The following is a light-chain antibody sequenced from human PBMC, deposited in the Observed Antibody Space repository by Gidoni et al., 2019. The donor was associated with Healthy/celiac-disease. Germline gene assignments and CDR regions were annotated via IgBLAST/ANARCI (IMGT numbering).Light chain of an antibody. Sequence: DIVLTQSPGTLSLSPGERATLSCRASQSVSSSYLAWYQQKPGQAPRLLIYGASSRATGIPDRFSCSGSGTDFTLTISRLEPEDFAVYYCQQYGSSLFTFGPGTKVDIK. CDR3: QQYGSSLFT. V-gene: IGKV3-20*01. J-gene: IGKJ3*01. CDR2: GAS. CDR1: QSVSSSY.